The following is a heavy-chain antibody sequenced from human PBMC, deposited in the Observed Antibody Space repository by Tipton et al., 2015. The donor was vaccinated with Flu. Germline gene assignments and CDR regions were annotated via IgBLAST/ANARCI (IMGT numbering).Heavy chain of an antibody. CDR3: ARVYGGRVAY. Sequence: LRLSCTVSGGSISSYYWSWIRQPPGKGLEWIGHIYYSGSTNYNPSLKSRVTISVDTSKNQFSLKLSSVTAADTAVYYCARVYGGRVAYWGQGTLVTVSS. CDR2: IYYSGST. D-gene: IGHD4-23*01. V-gene: IGHV4-59*01. CDR1: GGSISSYY. J-gene: IGHJ4*02.